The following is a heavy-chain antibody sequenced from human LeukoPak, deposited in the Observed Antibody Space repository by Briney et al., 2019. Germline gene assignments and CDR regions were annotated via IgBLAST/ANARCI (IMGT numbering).Heavy chain of an antibody. CDR3: ARDRRVGATWSVGAFDI. D-gene: IGHD1-26*01. CDR1: GFTFSTYG. CDR2: ISSSGDSI. V-gene: IGHV3-48*04. J-gene: IGHJ3*02. Sequence: GGSLRLSCAASGFTFSTYGMHWVPQAQGKGLKWFSYISSSGDSIYYADSVKGRFTISRDNAKNSLSLQMNSLRAEDTAIYYCARDRRVGATWSVGAFDIWGQGTTVTVSS.